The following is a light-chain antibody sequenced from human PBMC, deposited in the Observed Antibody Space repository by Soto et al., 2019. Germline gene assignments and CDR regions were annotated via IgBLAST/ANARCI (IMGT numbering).Light chain of an antibody. CDR2: DTN. CDR1: SSNIGKNY. Sequence: QSVLTQPPSVSAAPGQKVTISCSGASSNIGKNYVSWYQQLPGAAPKLVIFDTNNRPSGIPDRFSGSKSGTSAALDITALQTGDEADYYCGPWDTSLSAVVFGGGTKLTVL. V-gene: IGLV1-51*01. CDR3: GPWDTSLSAVV. J-gene: IGLJ2*01.